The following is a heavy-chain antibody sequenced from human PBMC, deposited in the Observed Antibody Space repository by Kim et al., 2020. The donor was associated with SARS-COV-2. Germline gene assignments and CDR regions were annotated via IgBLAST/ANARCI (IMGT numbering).Heavy chain of an antibody. CDR1: GFTFSSYW. Sequence: GGSLRLSCAASGFTFSSYWMSWVRQAPGKGLEWVSNIKQDGSEKYYVDSVKGRFTISRDNAKNSLYLQMNSLRAEDTAVYYCARDGAGATTMDRGVIIKGSYYYYGMDVWGQGTTVTVSS. J-gene: IGHJ6*02. CDR3: ARDGAGATTMDRGVIIKGSYYYYGMDV. V-gene: IGHV3-7*03. CDR2: IKQDGSEK. D-gene: IGHD3-10*01.